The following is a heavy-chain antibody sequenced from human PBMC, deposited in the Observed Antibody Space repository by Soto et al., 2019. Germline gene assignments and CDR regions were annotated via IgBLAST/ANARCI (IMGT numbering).Heavy chain of an antibody. D-gene: IGHD1-26*01. CDR1: GYTFTGYY. Sequence: ASVKFSCKASGYTFTGYYMHWVRQAPGQGLEWMGWINPNSGGTNYAQKFQGWVTTTRDTSISTAYMELSRLRSDDTAVYYCARAILMGATPTNWFDPWGQGTLVTVSS. V-gene: IGHV1-2*04. CDR2: INPNSGGT. CDR3: ARAILMGATPTNWFDP. J-gene: IGHJ5*02.